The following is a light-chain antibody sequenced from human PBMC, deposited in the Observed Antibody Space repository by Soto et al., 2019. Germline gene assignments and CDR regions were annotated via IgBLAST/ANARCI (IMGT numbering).Light chain of an antibody. V-gene: IGKV3-20*01. J-gene: IGKJ1*01. CDR3: QQYGSSAT. Sequence: IVLTHSPATPSVSAGVRATLCGRASQSVSSYLAWYQQKPGQAPRLLIYGASNWATGIPDRFSGSGSGTDFTLTISRLQPEDFAVYYCQQYGSSATFGQGTKVDIK. CDR2: GAS. CDR1: QSVSSY.